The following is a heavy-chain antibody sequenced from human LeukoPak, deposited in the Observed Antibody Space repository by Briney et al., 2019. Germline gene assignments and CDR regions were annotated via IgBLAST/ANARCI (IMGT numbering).Heavy chain of an antibody. CDR2: ISWNSGSI. J-gene: IGHJ6*02. CDR3: AKDGSRYGMDV. V-gene: IGHV3-9*01. CDR1: GFTFDDYA. Sequence: GGSLRLSCAASGFTFDDYAMHWVRQAPGKGLEWVSGISWNSGSIGYADSVKGRFTISRDNAKNSLYLQMNSLRAEVTALYYCAKDGSRYGMDVWGQGTTVTVSS.